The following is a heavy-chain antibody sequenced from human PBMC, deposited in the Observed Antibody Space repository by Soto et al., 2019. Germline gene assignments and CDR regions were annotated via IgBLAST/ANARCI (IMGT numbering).Heavy chain of an antibody. CDR1: GGSISSSSYY. Sequence: SETLSLTCTVSGGSISSSSYYWGWIRQPPGKGLEWIGSIYYSGSTYYNPSLKSRVTISVDTSKNQFSLKLSSVTAADTAVYYCARKRLFGVGHYYYYGMDVWGQGTTVTVSS. J-gene: IGHJ6*02. V-gene: IGHV4-39*07. CDR2: IYYSGST. D-gene: IGHD3-3*01. CDR3: ARKRLFGVGHYYYYGMDV.